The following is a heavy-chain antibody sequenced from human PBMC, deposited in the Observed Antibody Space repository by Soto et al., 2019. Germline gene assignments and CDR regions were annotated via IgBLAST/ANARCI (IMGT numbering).Heavy chain of an antibody. Sequence: ASVKVSCKVSGYTLTELSMHWVRQAPGKGLEWMGGFDPEDGETIYAQKFQGRVTMTEDTSTDTAYMDLRSLRSGDTAVYYCARDQGITTFGVYSMYYYGMDVWGQGTTVTVSS. D-gene: IGHD3-3*01. J-gene: IGHJ6*02. V-gene: IGHV1-24*01. CDR2: FDPEDGET. CDR1: GYTLTELS. CDR3: ARDQGITTFGVYSMYYYGMDV.